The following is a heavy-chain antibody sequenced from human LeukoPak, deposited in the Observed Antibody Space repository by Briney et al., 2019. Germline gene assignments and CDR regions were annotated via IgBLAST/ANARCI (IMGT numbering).Heavy chain of an antibody. CDR2: ISYDGSNK. CDR3: AKDVGQKGLIAALDY. D-gene: IGHD6-13*01. J-gene: IGHJ4*02. Sequence: PGGSLRLSCAASGFAFNTYAMHWVRQAPGQGLEWVAVISYDGSNKYYADSVKGRFTISRDNSKNTLYLQMNSLRAEDTAVYYCAKDVGQKGLIAALDYWGQGTLVTVSS. V-gene: IGHV3-30*18. CDR1: GFAFNTYA.